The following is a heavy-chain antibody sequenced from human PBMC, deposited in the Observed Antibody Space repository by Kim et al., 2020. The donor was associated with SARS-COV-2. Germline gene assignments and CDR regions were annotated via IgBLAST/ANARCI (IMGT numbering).Heavy chain of an antibody. Sequence: GGSLRLSCATSGFTFSSYAMHWVRQAPGKGLEWVAVISYDGSNKYYADSVKGRFTISRDNSKNTLYLQMNSLRAEDTAVYYCARDRRYYGSASYYKGSLGYWGQGTLVTVSS. CDR3: ARDRRYYGSASYYKGSLGY. J-gene: IGHJ4*02. CDR2: ISYDGSNK. CDR1: GFTFSSYA. D-gene: IGHD3-10*01. V-gene: IGHV3-30*04.